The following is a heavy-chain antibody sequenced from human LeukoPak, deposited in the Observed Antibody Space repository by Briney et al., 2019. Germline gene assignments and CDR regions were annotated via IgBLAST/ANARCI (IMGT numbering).Heavy chain of an antibody. CDR2: IIPIFGTA. D-gene: IGHD3-10*01. V-gene: IGHV1-69*01. Sequence: SVKVSCKASGGTFSSYAISWVRQAPGQGLEWMGGIIPIFGTANYVQKFQGRVTITADESTSTAYMELSSLRSEDTAVYYCARLALNYYGSGSYYNVSDYWGQGTLVTVSS. CDR1: GGTFSSYA. CDR3: ARLALNYYGSGSYYNVSDY. J-gene: IGHJ4*02.